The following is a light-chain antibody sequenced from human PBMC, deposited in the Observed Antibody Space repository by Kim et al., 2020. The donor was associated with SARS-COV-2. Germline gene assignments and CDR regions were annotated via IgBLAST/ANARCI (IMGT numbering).Light chain of an antibody. CDR3: CSRDTTSNPFFV. CDR2: GAN. Sequence: LGQTVRNTCPRDNLRNYHASWYQQKPGQAPVVVIYGANERPSGIPDRFSGSSSGDTASLTITGAQADDEADYYSCSRDTTSNPFFVFGAGTKVTVL. V-gene: IGLV3-19*01. CDR1: NLRNYH. J-gene: IGLJ1*01.